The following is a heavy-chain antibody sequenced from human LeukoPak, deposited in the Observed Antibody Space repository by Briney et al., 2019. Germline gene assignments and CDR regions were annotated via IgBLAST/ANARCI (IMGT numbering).Heavy chain of an antibody. J-gene: IGHJ4*02. CDR1: GFTFTTKW. CDR2: IKEDESEK. D-gene: IGHD3-22*01. CDR3: ARDSSGYQ. Sequence: WGSLRLSCTVSGFTFTTKWMIWVRHPPGKGLEWVSNIKEDESEKSYGDSVKGRFTISRDNAKNSLYLQMNSLRAEDTAVYYWARDSSGYQWGQGTLVSVSS. V-gene: IGHV3-7*01.